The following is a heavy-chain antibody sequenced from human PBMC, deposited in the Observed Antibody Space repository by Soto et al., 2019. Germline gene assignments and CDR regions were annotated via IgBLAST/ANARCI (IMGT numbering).Heavy chain of an antibody. D-gene: IGHD2-2*01. V-gene: IGHV4-31*03. CDR1: GGSISSGAYY. CDR2: IYYSGTT. Sequence: PSETLSLTCSVSGGSISSGAYYWNWIRQHPRKGLEWIGYIYYSGTTYYNPSHGSRVSISADTSKNQFSLKLNSVTVADTAVYYCARNPSHLCASTSCHDFDIWGQGTMVTVSS. CDR3: ARNPSHLCASTSCHDFDI. J-gene: IGHJ3*02.